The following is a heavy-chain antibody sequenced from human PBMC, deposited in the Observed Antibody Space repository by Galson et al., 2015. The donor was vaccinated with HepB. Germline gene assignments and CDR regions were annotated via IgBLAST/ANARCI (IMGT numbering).Heavy chain of an antibody. Sequence: SETLSLTCSVSHGSINSYYWSWIRQSPGKRPEWIGYIRYTGDTTYNPSLGYRVGMSVDTSINQVSLWLTSVTAADTAVYYCARHPGRGSVGYAFDLWGQGTLVTVSA. V-gene: IGHV4-59*08. CDR1: HGSINSYY. CDR3: ARHPGRGSVGYAFDL. J-gene: IGHJ4*02. CDR2: IRYTGDT. D-gene: IGHD5-12*01.